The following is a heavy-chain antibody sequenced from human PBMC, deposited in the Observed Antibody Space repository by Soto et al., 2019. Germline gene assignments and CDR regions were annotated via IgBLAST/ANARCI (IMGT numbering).Heavy chain of an antibody. CDR3: VRDRYSSSGWFDH. CDR2: TYYRSRLFS. J-gene: IGHJ5*02. CDR1: GDSVSSYSAA. Sequence: SQTLSLTCAISGDSVSSYSAAWNWIRQSPSGGLEWLGRTYYRSRLFSDYAESVMSRIIINPDTSKNQFSLQLKSVTPEDTAVYYCVRDRYSSSGWFDHWGQGTPVTVSS. V-gene: IGHV6-1*01. D-gene: IGHD3-10*01.